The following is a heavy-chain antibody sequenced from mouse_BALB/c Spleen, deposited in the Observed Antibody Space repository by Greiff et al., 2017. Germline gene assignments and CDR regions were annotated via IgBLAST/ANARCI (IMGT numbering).Heavy chain of an antibody. CDR2: ISSGSSTI. V-gene: IGHV5-17*02. D-gene: IGHD4-1*01. J-gene: IGHJ4*01. CDR1: GFTFSSFG. CDR3: ARDWVYAMDY. Sequence: EVMLVASGGGLVQPGGSRKLSCAASGFTFSSFGMHWVRQAPEKGLEWVAYISSGSSTIYYADTVKGRFTISRDNPKNTLFLQMTSLRSENTAMYYCARDWVYAMDYWGQGTSVTVSS.